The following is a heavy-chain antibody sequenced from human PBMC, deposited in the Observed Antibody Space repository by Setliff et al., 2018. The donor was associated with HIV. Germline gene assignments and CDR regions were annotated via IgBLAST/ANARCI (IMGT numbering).Heavy chain of an antibody. CDR3: ARDLAYCSGGSCYRPFLYYFYYMDV. Sequence: ASVKVSCKASGYSFSEYYTHWVRQAPGQGLEWMGWVIPDTGKTYYAQKFQGRVTMTSDTSINTAYLEVNRLTPDDTAIYFCARDLAYCSGGSCYRPFLYYFYYMDVWSNGTTVTVSS. V-gene: IGHV1-2*02. D-gene: IGHD2-15*01. CDR2: VIPDTGKT. CDR1: GYSFSEYY. J-gene: IGHJ6*03.